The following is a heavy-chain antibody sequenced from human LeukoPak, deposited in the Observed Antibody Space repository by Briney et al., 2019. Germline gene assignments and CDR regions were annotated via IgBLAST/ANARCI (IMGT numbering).Heavy chain of an antibody. CDR3: ARAITGQLPNFDY. V-gene: IGHV3-30*04. Sequence: GGSLRLSCAASGFTFSSYAMHWVRQAPGKGLEWVAVISYDGSNKYYADSVKGRFTISRDNSKNTLYLQMNSLRAEDTAVYYCARAITGQLPNFDYWGQGTLVTVSS. CDR2: ISYDGSNK. CDR1: GFTFSSYA. J-gene: IGHJ4*02. D-gene: IGHD1-20*01.